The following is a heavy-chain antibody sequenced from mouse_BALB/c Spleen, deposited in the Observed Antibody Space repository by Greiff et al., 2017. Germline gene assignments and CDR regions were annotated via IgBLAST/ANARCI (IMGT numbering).Heavy chain of an antibody. CDR1: GFSLTSYG. J-gene: IGHJ4*01. CDR3: ARHITTATYAMDY. D-gene: IGHD1-2*01. V-gene: IGHV2-6-2*01. CDR2: IWSDGST. Sequence: QAQLKQSGPDLVAPSQSLSITCTVSGFSLTSYGVHWVRQPPGKGLEWLVVIWSDGSTTYNSALKSRLSISKDNSKSQVFLKMNSLQTDDTAMYYCARHITTATYAMDYWGQGTSVTVSS.